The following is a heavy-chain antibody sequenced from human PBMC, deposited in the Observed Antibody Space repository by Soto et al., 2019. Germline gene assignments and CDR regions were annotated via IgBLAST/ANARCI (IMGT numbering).Heavy chain of an antibody. Sequence: PSETLSLTCAVSGGSINTYYWSWVRQPPGKGLEWIGNIHHSGSTNYNPALNSRVTISIDTSKNKLSLWLNSVTAADTAVYYCGGIVGCRYGVCSVSSDSWGQGXLVTVSS. CDR1: GGSINTYY. CDR3: GGIVGCRYGVCSVSSDS. J-gene: IGHJ5*01. CDR2: IHHSGST. V-gene: IGHV4-59*01. D-gene: IGHD2-8*01.